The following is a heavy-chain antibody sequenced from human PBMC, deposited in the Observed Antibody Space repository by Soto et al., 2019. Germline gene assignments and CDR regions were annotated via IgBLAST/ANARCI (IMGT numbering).Heavy chain of an antibody. J-gene: IGHJ2*01. D-gene: IGHD5-12*01. CDR1: GGTFSSYD. V-gene: IGHV1-69*01. Sequence: QVQLVQSGAEVKKPGSSVKVSCKASGGTFSSYDISWVRQAPGQGLEWMGGIIPISGTGKYAQKFQGRVTITADESTSTAYMELSSLRSEDTAVYYCATTPLVATIRWYFDLWGRGTLVTLSS. CDR3: ATTPLVATIRWYFDL. CDR2: IIPISGTG.